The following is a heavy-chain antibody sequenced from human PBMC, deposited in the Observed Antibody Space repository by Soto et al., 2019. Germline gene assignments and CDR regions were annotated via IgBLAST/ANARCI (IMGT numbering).Heavy chain of an antibody. D-gene: IGHD2-21*02. Sequence: SETLSLTCSVSGGSISSDDYSWTWIRQHPGKGLEWIGKIYHSGSTYYSPSLKSRVTISVDTSKNQFSLKLSSVTAADTAVYYCARASVCGGDCYYDWGQGTLVTVSS. V-gene: IGHV4-30-2*01. J-gene: IGHJ4*02. CDR2: IYHSGST. CDR3: ARASVCGGDCYYD. CDR1: GGSISSDDYS.